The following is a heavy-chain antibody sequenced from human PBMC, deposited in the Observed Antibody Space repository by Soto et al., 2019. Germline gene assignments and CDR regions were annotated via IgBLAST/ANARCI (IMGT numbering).Heavy chain of an antibody. Sequence: QVQLVQSGAEVKKPGASVKVSCKASGYTFTSYAMHWVRQAPGQRLEWMGWINAGNGNTKYSQKFQGRVTITRDTSASTAYMELSSLRSEDTAVYYCARERGVAATLYNWFDPWGQGTLVTVSS. J-gene: IGHJ5*02. CDR1: GYTFTSYA. D-gene: IGHD2-15*01. CDR3: ARERGVAATLYNWFDP. V-gene: IGHV1-3*01. CDR2: INAGNGNT.